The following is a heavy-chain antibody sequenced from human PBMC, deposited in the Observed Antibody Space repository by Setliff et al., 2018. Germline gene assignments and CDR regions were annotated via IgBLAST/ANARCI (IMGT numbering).Heavy chain of an antibody. CDR1: GGSFSGYH. CDR2: ISHCGNT. J-gene: IGHJ5*02. D-gene: IGHD3-10*01. Sequence: SETLSLSCAVYGGSFSGYHWSWIRQPPGKGLEWIGEISHCGNTNYNPSLKSRVTISIDTSKNQFSLKVNSVTAADTAVYYCARVLVLGYNWFDPWGQGTLVTVSS. V-gene: IGHV4-34*01. CDR3: ARVLVLGYNWFDP.